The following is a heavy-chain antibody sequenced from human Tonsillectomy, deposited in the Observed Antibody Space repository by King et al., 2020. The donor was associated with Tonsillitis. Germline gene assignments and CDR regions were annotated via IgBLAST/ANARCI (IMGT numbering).Heavy chain of an antibody. Sequence: QLQESGPGLVKPSETLSLTCAVSGYSISSDYYWGWIRQPPGKGLEWVGTIYHSGSTYYNPSLKSRLTISVDTSKKQFSLKLSSVTAADTAVYSCARVAPYSDAFDIWGQGTMVTVSS. CDR3: ARVAPYSDAFDI. D-gene: IGHD2-15*01. CDR1: GYSISSDYY. V-gene: IGHV4-38-2*01. CDR2: IYHSGST. J-gene: IGHJ3*02.